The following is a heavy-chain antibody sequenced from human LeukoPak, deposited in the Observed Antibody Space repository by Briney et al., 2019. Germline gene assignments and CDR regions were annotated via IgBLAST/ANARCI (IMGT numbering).Heavy chain of an antibody. D-gene: IGHD3-9*01. CDR1: GFTFSSYW. J-gene: IGHJ4*02. Sequence: GGSLRLSCAASGFTFSSYWMTWVRQAPGKGLEWVANIKQDGSARHYGHPVKGRFTISRDNAKNSLYLQMNSLRAGDTAVYYCARVGYIDEGFGYWGQGTLVTVSS. CDR3: ARVGYIDEGFGY. V-gene: IGHV3-7*01. CDR2: IKQDGSAR.